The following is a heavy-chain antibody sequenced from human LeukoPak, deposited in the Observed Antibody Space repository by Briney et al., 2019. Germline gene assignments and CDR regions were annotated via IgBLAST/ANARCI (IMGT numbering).Heavy chain of an antibody. CDR2: INWNGGST. CDR1: GFTFDDYG. CDR3: AKEDCSGGRCYSLHY. D-gene: IGHD2-15*01. Sequence: RPGRSLRLSCAASGFTFDDYGMTWVRQTPGKGLQWVSTINWNGGSTAYADSVKGRFTISRDNAKNSLYLQMNSLRAEDAAVYYCAKEDCSGGRCYSLHYWGQGTLVTVSS. J-gene: IGHJ4*02. V-gene: IGHV3-20*04.